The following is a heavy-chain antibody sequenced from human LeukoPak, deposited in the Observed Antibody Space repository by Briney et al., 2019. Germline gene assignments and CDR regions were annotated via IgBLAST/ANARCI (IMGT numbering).Heavy chain of an antibody. CDR3: ARGPYCSGGSCYSDFDY. CDR1: GGSIGSYY. D-gene: IGHD2-15*01. Sequence: SETLSLTCTVSGGSIGSYYWSWIRQPPGKGLEWIGYIYYSGSTYYNPSLKSRVTISVDTSKNQFSLKLSSVTAADTAVYYCARGPYCSGGSCYSDFDYWGQGTLVTVSS. CDR2: IYYSGST. V-gene: IGHV4-59*08. J-gene: IGHJ4*02.